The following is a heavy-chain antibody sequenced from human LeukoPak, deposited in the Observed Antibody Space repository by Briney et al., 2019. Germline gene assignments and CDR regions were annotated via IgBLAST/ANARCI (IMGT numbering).Heavy chain of an antibody. V-gene: IGHV4-31*03. CDR2: IYYSGST. Sequence: PSQTLSLTCTVSGGSISSGGYYWSWIRQHPGKGLEWIGYIYYSGSTYYNPSLKSRVTISVDTSKNQFSLKLSSVTAADTAVYYCARGDLKSSLRPMDVWGQGTTVTVSS. CDR3: ARGDLKSSLRPMDV. CDR1: GGSISSGGYY. J-gene: IGHJ6*02.